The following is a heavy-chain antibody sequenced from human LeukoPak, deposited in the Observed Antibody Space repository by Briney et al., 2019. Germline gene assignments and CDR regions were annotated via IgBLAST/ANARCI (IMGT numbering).Heavy chain of an antibody. Sequence: SETLSLTCTVSGGSISSYYWSWIRQPPGKGLEWIGYIYYSGSTNYNPSLKSRVTISVDTSKNQFSLKLSSVTAADTAVYYCARQWNCSGGSCYSGAFDIWGQGTMVTVSS. V-gene: IGHV4-59*01. CDR3: ARQWNCSGGSCYSGAFDI. D-gene: IGHD2-15*01. CDR2: IYYSGST. CDR1: GGSISSYY. J-gene: IGHJ3*02.